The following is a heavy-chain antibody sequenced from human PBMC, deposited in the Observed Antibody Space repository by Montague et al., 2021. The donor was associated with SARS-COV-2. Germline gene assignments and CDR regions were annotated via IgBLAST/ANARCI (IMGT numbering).Heavy chain of an antibody. V-gene: IGHV4-59*01. Sequence: SETLSLTCTVSGGSINSFYWSWVRQSPGKRMEWIGYIHHSGSTKYNPSLQSRVTMSLDTSRNQLSLKLSSVTAADTAVCYCARAGRVRFLEYGMDVWGQGTTVTVSS. D-gene: IGHD3-3*01. J-gene: IGHJ6*02. CDR2: IHHSGST. CDR3: ARAGRVRFLEYGMDV. CDR1: GGSINSFY.